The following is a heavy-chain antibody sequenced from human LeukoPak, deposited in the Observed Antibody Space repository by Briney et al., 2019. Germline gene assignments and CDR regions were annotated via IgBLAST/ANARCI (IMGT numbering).Heavy chain of an antibody. CDR2: IKQDGSEK. CDR3: ARDTGGGYSCYDC. J-gene: IGHJ4*02. D-gene: IGHD5-18*01. CDR1: GFTFSSYW. V-gene: IGHV3-7*01. Sequence: PGGSLRLSCAASGFTFSSYWMTWIRQAPGKGLEWVANIKQDGSEKYYVDSVKGRFTISRDNAKNSLYLQMNSLRAEDTAVYYCARDTGGGYSCYDCRGQGTLVTVSS.